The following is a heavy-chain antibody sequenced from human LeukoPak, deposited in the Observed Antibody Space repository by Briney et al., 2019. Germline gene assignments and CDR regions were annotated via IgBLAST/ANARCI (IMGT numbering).Heavy chain of an antibody. CDR1: GGTFSSGTYY. Sequence: SETLSLTCIVSGGTFSSGTYYRGWIRQPPGKGLEWIGSISYSGSTYYIPSLQSRVTISVDTSKNEFSLKLSPVTAADTAVYYCSRHRESSGYSPFDYWGQGTLVTVSS. CDR3: SRHRESSGYSPFDY. D-gene: IGHD3-22*01. J-gene: IGHJ4*02. CDR2: ISYSGST. V-gene: IGHV4-39*01.